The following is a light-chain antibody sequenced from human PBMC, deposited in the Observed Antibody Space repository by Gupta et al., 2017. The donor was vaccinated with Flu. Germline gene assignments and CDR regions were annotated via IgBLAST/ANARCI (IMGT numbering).Light chain of an antibody. Sequence: PATLSVSPGERATLSCWASQSVSSDLAWYPQKPGTAPRLLINDASTRATVLPARFSGSGSGTEFTLTISSRQSEDFAVYYCQHKNNCPRAFGQGTKVEIK. CDR2: DAS. J-gene: IGKJ1*01. V-gene: IGKV3-15*01. CDR1: QSVSSD. CDR3: QHKNNCPRA.